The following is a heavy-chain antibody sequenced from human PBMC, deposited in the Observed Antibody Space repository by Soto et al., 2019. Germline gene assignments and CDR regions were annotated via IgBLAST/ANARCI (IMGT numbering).Heavy chain of an antibody. D-gene: IGHD6-13*01. CDR1: GFTFSSYG. CDR3: ARHPERIAQIGWFDP. J-gene: IGHJ5*02. V-gene: IGHV3-33*01. Sequence: GGSLRLSCAASGFTFSSYGMHWVRQAPGKGLEWVAVIWYDGSRTHYADSVKGRFTISRDNAKNSLYLQMNSLRAEDTAVYYCARHPERIAQIGWFDPWGQGTLVTVSS. CDR2: IWYDGSRT.